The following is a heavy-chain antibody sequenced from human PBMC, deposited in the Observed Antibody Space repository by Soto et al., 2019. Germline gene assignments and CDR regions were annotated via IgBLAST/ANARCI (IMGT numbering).Heavy chain of an antibody. Sequence: PSETLSRTCIVSCGSVNTYYWSCIRQPPGKGLERIVFIYSTGSTNYNPSLKSRVTMSVDTSKNHFSLKLKSVTAAETAVYYCARWGRGHTYGRDAFAIWAQGTMVTVSS. V-gene: IGHV4-59*02. CDR1: CGSVNTYY. D-gene: IGHD5-18*01. CDR3: ARWGRGHTYGRDAFAI. CDR2: IYSTGST. J-gene: IGHJ3*02.